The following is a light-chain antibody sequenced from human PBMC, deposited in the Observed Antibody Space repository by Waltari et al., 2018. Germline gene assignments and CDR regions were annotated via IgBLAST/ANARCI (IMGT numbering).Light chain of an antibody. CDR1: SSYVGDHNY. CDR2: DVI. V-gene: IGLV2-14*03. J-gene: IGLJ2*01. Sequence: SALTQIASVAGSPGQSITIPCTRTSSYVGDHNYVSWYQQHPGKLPKLLIHDVISPPSGVSTRFSGSKSGNTSSLTISGLQAEDEADYYCSAYTRGVVFGGGTQLTVL. CDR3: SAYTRGVV.